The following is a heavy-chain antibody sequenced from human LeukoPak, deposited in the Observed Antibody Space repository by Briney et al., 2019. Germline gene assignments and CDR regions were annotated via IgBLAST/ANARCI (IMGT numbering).Heavy chain of an antibody. CDR2: IWYDGSNK. Sequence: GRSLRLSCAASGFTFSSYGMHWVRQAPGKGLEWVAVIWYDGSNKYYADSVKGRITISRDNSKKTLFLQMNGLRAEDTAVYHCARDGRGGYGAPSYYFDYWGQGTLVTVSS. CDR1: GFTFSSYG. J-gene: IGHJ4*02. V-gene: IGHV3-33*01. D-gene: IGHD3-16*01. CDR3: ARDGRGGYGAPSYYFDY.